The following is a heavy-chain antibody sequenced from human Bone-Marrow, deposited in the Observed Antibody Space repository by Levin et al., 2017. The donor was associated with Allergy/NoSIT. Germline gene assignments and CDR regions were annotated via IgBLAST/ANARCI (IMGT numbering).Heavy chain of an antibody. Sequence: GESLKISCAASGFTFSKAWMNWVRQAPGKGLEWVARIKSKTDGGATHYAAPVKGRFTISRDDSKNMVYLQMNSLKTEDTAVYYCTTKGRYFGSGTYDNVEGGLYWGQGTLVTVSS. CDR1: GFTFSKAW. CDR3: TTKGRYFGSGTYDNVEGGLY. CDR2: IKSKTDGGAT. D-gene: IGHD3-10*01. V-gene: IGHV3-15*07. J-gene: IGHJ4*02.